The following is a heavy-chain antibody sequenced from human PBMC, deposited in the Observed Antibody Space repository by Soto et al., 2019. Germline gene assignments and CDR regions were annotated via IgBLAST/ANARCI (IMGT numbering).Heavy chain of an antibody. J-gene: IGHJ4*02. CDR1: GYSFAGYW. CDR2: IDPSDSQT. Sequence: GESLKISCKGSGYSFAGYWITWVRQKPGKGLEWMGRIDPSDSQTYYSPSFRGHVTISVTKSLTTVFLQWSSLRASDTAMYYCARQIYDSDTGPNFQYYFDSWGQGTTVTVSS. V-gene: IGHV5-10-1*01. D-gene: IGHD3-22*01. CDR3: ARQIYDSDTGPNFQYYFDS.